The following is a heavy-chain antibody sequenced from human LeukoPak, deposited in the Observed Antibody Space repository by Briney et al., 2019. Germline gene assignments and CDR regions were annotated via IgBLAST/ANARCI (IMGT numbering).Heavy chain of an antibody. CDR2: VSSSGGST. D-gene: IGHD2-2*01. CDR1: GFTFSTYT. Sequence: GGSLRLSCSASGFTFSTYTMHWVRQAPGKGLEYVSAVSSSGGSTYYADSVKGRFTISRDNSRNTLYLQMSSLRTKDTAVYYCVKDLFGTSSTSRGFDSWGQGTLVTVSS. CDR3: VKDLFGTSSTSRGFDS. V-gene: IGHV3-64D*06. J-gene: IGHJ4*02.